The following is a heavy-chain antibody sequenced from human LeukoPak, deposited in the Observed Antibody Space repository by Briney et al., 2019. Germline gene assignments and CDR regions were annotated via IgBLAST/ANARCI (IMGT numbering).Heavy chain of an antibody. V-gene: IGHV3-21*04. CDR2: ISTSSYYI. D-gene: IGHD2-8*02. Sequence: GGSLRLSCAASGFTFSTYNMNWVRQAPGKGLEWVSSISTSSYYIFYADSVKGRFTISRDNSKNTLFLQMNSLRVEDTAIYYCAKGLSWYYFDYWGQGTLVTVSS. J-gene: IGHJ4*02. CDR3: AKGLSWYYFDY. CDR1: GFTFSTYN.